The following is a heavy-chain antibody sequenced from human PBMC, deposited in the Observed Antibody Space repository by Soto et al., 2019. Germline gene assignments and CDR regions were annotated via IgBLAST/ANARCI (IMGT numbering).Heavy chain of an antibody. V-gene: IGHV4-34*01. CDR3: ARLTTVTLDYMDV. D-gene: IGHD4-17*01. Sequence: SETLSLTCAVYGGSFSGYYWSWIRQPPGKGLEWIGEINHSGSTNYNPSLKSRVTISVDTSKNQFSLKLSSVTAADTAVYYCARLTTVTLDYMDVWGKGTTVTVSS. CDR2: INHSGST. CDR1: GGSFSGYY. J-gene: IGHJ6*03.